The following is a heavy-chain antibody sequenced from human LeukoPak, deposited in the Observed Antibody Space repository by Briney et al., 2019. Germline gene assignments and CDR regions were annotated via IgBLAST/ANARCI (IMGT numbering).Heavy chain of an antibody. CDR1: GYSISSGYY. CDR3: ARYNSYGYGY. V-gene: IGHV4-61*01. J-gene: IGHJ4*02. CDR2: IYYSGST. Sequence: SETLSLTCTVSGYSISSGYYWSWIRQPPGKGLEWIGYIYYSGSTNYNPSLKSRVTISVDTSKNQFSLKLSSVTAADTAVYYCARYNSYGYGYWGQGTLVTVSS. D-gene: IGHD5-18*01.